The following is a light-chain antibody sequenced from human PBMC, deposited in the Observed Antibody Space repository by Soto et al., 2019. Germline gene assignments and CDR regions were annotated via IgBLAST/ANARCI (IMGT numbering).Light chain of an antibody. V-gene: IGKV1-5*01. Sequence: DIQMTQSPSTLSASVGDRVTITCRASQTIGGGLAWYQQKPGKTPRLLIYDASTVESGVPSRFSGSRSGTKFTLAISSLQPEVFATYYCQHYHSYPYTFGQGTKLEIK. J-gene: IGKJ2*01. CDR2: DAS. CDR1: QTIGGG. CDR3: QHYHSYPYT.